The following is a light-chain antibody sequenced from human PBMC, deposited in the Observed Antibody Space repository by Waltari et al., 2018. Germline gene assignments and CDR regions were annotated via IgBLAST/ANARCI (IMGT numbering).Light chain of an antibody. CDR3: QQSYTTLWT. Sequence: DIQMTQSPSSLSASVGDRVTITCRASQSLSTYLNWYQQRPGEAPKLLIYAASSLQRGVPLRFTGSGSGTDFTLTLTTLQLEDFATYYCQQSYTTLWTFGQGTKVEI. CDR1: QSLSTY. CDR2: AAS. J-gene: IGKJ1*01. V-gene: IGKV1-39*01.